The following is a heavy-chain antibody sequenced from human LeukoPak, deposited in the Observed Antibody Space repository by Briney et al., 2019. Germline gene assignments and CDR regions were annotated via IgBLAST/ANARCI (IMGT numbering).Heavy chain of an antibody. V-gene: IGHV4-34*01. CDR1: GGSFSGYY. Sequence: SETLSLTSAVYGGSFSGYYWSWIRQPPGKGLEWIGEINHSGSTNYNPSLKSRVTISVDTSKNQFSLKLSSVTAADTAVYYCARVDYYDSSGYYDYWGQGTLVTVSS. CDR2: INHSGST. CDR3: ARVDYYDSSGYYDY. J-gene: IGHJ4*02. D-gene: IGHD3-22*01.